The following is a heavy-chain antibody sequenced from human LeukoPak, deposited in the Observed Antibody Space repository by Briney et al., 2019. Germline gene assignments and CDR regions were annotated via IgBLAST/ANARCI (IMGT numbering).Heavy chain of an antibody. CDR2: IYYSGST. D-gene: IGHD3-3*01. V-gene: IGHV4-39*01. CDR3: ARLIQRITIFGVVSSGFDP. J-gene: IGHJ5*02. Sequence: SETLSLTCTVSGGSISSSSHYWGWIRQPPGKGLEWIGSIYYSGSTYYNPSLKSRVTISVDTSKNQFSPKLSSVTAADTAVYYCARLIQRITIFGVVSSGFDPWGQGTLVTVSS. CDR1: GGSISSSSHY.